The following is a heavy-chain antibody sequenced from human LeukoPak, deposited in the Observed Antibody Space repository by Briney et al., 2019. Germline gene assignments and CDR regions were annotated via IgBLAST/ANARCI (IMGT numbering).Heavy chain of an antibody. Sequence: PGGSLRLSCAASGFTVSSNYMNWVRQAPGKGLEWVPLISSGGTTYYTDSVKGRFTISRDNSKSTLYLQMNSLRAEDTAVYYCARDPSPVYYASGSSKYYYYGMDVWGPGTTVTVSS. CDR1: GFTVSSNY. CDR3: ARDPSPVYYASGSSKYYYYGMDV. V-gene: IGHV3-66*01. J-gene: IGHJ6*02. CDR2: ISSGGTT. D-gene: IGHD3-10*01.